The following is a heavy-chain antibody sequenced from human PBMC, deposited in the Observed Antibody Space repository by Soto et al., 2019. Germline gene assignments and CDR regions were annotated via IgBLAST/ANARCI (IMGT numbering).Heavy chain of an antibody. CDR2: VYYTGSS. V-gene: IGHV4-39*01. CDR3: ARPVEMATSHAFDI. D-gene: IGHD5-12*01. J-gene: IGHJ3*02. Sequence: QLQLQESGPGLVKPSETQSLTCTVSGGSISSASYYWGWLRQSPGKGLEWIGSVYYTGSSYYSPSLKSRVTISVDTSKNQFSLKLSSVTVADTAVYYCARPVEMATSHAFDIWGQGTLVTVSS. CDR1: GGSISSASYY.